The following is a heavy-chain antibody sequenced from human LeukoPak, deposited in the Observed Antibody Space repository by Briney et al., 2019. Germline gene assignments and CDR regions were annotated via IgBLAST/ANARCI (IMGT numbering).Heavy chain of an antibody. J-gene: IGHJ4*02. CDR2: INYKGGTT. CDR1: GFTLSSFS. V-gene: IGHV3-64*02. CDR3: ARDGRQLWPLGAYYFDY. Sequence: GGSLRLSCAASGFTLSSFSMHWVRQSPGRGLEYVSAINYKGGTTYYADSVKGRFTISRDNSKNTLYLQMASLRDEDMGVYYCARDGRQLWPLGAYYFDYWGQGTLVTVSS. D-gene: IGHD5-18*01.